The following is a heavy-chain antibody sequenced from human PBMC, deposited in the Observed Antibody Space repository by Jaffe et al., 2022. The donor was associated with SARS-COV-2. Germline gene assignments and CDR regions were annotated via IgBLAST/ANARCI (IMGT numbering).Heavy chain of an antibody. CDR3: ADLGVGES. D-gene: IGHD3-16*01. CDR1: GFSFSDHF. CDR2: ITNKADGYKT. Sequence: EMQLVQSGGGSVQPGGSLRLSCAASGFSFSDHFMDWVRQSPGKGLELVARITNKADGYKTLYAASVRGRFTISRDDSENSLFLHLNSLKIEDTAVYYCADLGVGESWGQGALVTVSS. V-gene: IGHV3-72*01. J-gene: IGHJ4*02.